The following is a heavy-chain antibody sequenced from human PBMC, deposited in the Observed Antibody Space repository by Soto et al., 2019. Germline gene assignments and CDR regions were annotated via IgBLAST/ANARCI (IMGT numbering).Heavy chain of an antibody. V-gene: IGHV1-3*01. CDR2: INAGNGNT. J-gene: IGHJ4*02. CDR1: GYTFTSYA. D-gene: IGHD1-26*01. CDR3: ARDVGIVGATTSFGIGDY. Sequence: GASVKVSCKASGYTFTSYAMHWVRQAPGQRLEWMGWINAGNGNTKYSQKFQGRVTITRDTSASTAYMELSSLRSEDTAVYYCARDVGIVGATTSFGIGDYWGQGTLVTVSS.